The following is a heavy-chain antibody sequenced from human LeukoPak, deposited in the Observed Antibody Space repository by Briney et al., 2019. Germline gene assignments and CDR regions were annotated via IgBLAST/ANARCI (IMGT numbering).Heavy chain of an antibody. D-gene: IGHD4/OR15-4a*01. V-gene: IGHV3-33*08. J-gene: IGHJ4*02. CDR1: GFTFSSYG. CDR3: ARRAGAYSHPYDY. CDR2: IRYDGTNK. Sequence: GGSLRLSCAASGFTFSSYGMHWVRQAPGKGLEWVAFIRYDGTNKYYAESVKGRFTISRDNSMNTLYLHMNSLRAEDTAVYYCARRAGAYSHPYDYWGQGTLVTVSS.